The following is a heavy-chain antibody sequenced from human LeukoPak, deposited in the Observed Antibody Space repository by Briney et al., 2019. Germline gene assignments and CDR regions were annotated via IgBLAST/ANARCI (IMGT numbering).Heavy chain of an antibody. CDR2: ISGSGSST. V-gene: IGHV3-23*01. D-gene: IGHD6-19*01. CDR1: GFTFSSYA. J-gene: IGHJ4*02. Sequence: GGSLRLSCAASGFTFSSYAMSWVRQAPGKGLGWVSAISGSGSSTYYADSVKGRFTISRDNSKNTLYLQMNSLRAEDTAVYYCAHIALWLLPHDYWGQGTLVTVSS. CDR3: AHIALWLLPHDY.